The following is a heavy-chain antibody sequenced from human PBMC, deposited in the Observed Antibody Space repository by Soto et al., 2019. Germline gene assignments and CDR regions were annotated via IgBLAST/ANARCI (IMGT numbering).Heavy chain of an antibody. V-gene: IGHV2-5*02. D-gene: IGHD6-19*01. Sequence: QITLKESGPTLVKPTQTLTLTCTFSGFSLNTNAVGVAWILQPPGKALEWLALLYWDDDKRYSPSLKSRLTITTDTSKNQVVLTMTNNDPADTATYYCAHRRVRDSSGENFDSWGQGTLVTVSS. CDR1: GFSLNTNAVG. J-gene: IGHJ4*02. CDR3: AHRRVRDSSGENFDS. CDR2: LYWDDDK.